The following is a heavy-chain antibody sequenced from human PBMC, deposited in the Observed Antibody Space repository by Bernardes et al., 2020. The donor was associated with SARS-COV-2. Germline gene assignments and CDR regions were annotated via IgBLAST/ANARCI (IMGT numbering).Heavy chain of an antibody. Sequence: GGSLRLSCAASGFTFSAYWMSWVRQAPGKGLEWVANIKQDGSERYYVDHRFTISRDNAKNSLYLQMNSLRAEDTAVYYCAREVRVVRWEFNASPKDYFGLDVWGQGTTVTVSS. CDR1: GFTFSAYW. D-gene: IGHD3-10*01. CDR2: IKQDGSER. CDR3: AREVRVVRWEFNASPKDYFGLDV. J-gene: IGHJ6*02. V-gene: IGHV3-7*01.